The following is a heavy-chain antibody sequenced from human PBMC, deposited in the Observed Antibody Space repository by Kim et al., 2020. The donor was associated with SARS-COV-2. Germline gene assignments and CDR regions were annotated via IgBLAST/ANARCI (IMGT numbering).Heavy chain of an antibody. D-gene: IGHD5-18*01. Sequence: GGSLRLSCAASGFTFSSYSMNWVRQAPGKGLEWVSSISSSSSYIYYADSVKGRFTISRDNAKNSLYLQMNSLRAEDTAVYYCARDMGSYGYNRYNWFDPWGQGTLVTVSS. CDR3: ARDMGSYGYNRYNWFDP. J-gene: IGHJ5*02. CDR2: ISSSSSYI. CDR1: GFTFSSYS. V-gene: IGHV3-21*01.